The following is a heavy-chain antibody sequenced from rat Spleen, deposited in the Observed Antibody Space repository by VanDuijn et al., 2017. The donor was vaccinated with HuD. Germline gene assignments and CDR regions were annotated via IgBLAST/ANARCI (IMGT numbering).Heavy chain of an antibody. CDR2: ISTGGGNT. D-gene: IGHD1-12*01. V-gene: IGHV5-25*01. J-gene: IGHJ1*01. CDR1: GFTFSNYY. CDR3: ARHGRDSYAHWYFDF. Sequence: EVQLVESGGGLVQPGRSMNLSCAASGFTFSNYYMAWIRQAPTKGLEWVASISTGGGNTYYRDSVKGRFTISRDNAKNTQYLQMDSLRSEDTATYYCARHGRDSYAHWYFDFWGPGTMVTVSS.